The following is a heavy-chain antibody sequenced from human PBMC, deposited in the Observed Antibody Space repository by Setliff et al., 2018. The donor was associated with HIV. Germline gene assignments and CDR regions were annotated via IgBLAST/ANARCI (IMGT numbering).Heavy chain of an antibody. V-gene: IGHV4-4*07. D-gene: IGHD3-22*01. J-gene: IGHJ4*02. Sequence: PSETLSRTCTVSGGSISSYYWSWIRQPAGKGLEWIGYIYISGSTNYNPSFNSRVTISVDTSKNQFSLKLSSVTAADTAVYYCARGLNYYDSSGYYPVFDYWGQGTLVTVSS. CDR2: IYISGST. CDR3: ARGLNYYDSSGYYPVFDY. CDR1: GGSISSYY.